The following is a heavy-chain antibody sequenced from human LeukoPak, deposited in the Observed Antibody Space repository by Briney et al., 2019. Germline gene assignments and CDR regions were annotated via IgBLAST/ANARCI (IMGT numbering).Heavy chain of an antibody. CDR2: ISAYNGNT. CDR3: ARAVPGIAAAGMDFDY. V-gene: IGHV1-18*01. Sequence: ASVKVSCKASGYTFTSYGISWVRQAPGQGLEWMGWISAYNGNTNYAQKLQGRVTMTTDTSTSTAYMELRSLRSDDTAVYYCARAVPGIAAAGMDFDYWGQGTLVTVSS. D-gene: IGHD6-13*01. J-gene: IGHJ4*02. CDR1: GYTFTSYG.